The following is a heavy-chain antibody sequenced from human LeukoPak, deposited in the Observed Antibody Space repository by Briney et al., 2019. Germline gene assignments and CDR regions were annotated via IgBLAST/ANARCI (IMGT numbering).Heavy chain of an antibody. J-gene: IGHJ6*04. Sequence: GGSLRHSCAASGFTVSSNYMSWVRQAPGKGLEWVSSISHSGSISYADSVKGRFTISRDNSKNTLYLQMNSLRAEDTAVYYCAKQPFRRGYSGYEFDVWGKGTTVTVSS. CDR2: ISHSGSI. D-gene: IGHD5-12*01. CDR1: GFTVSSNY. V-gene: IGHV3-53*01. CDR3: AKQPFRRGYSGYEFDV.